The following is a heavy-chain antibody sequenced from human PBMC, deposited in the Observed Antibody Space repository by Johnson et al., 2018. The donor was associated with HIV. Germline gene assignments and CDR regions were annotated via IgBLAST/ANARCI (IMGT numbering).Heavy chain of an antibody. J-gene: IGHJ3*02. CDR3: TRVSVSTWALDI. V-gene: IGHV3-9*01. CDR2: ISWNSGTI. D-gene: IGHD5/OR15-5a*01. Sequence: VQLVESGGGLVQPGRSLRLSCAASGFTFDDYAMHWVRQAPGKGLEWVSGISWNSGTIDYADSVKGRFTISRDTSKNTLYLQMNSLRGDDTAGYYCTRVSVSTWALDICGKGTLVAVSS. CDR1: GFTFDDYA.